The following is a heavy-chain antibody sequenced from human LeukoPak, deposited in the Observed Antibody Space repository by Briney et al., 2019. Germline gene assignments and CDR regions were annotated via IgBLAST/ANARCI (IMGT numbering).Heavy chain of an antibody. D-gene: IGHD5-18*01. J-gene: IGHJ4*02. CDR1: GGSISSYY. V-gene: IGHV4-59*01. CDR2: IYYSGST. Sequence: SETLSLTCTVSGGSISSYYWSWIRQPPGKGLEWIGYIYYSGSTNYNPSLKSRVTISVDTSKNQFSLKLSSVTAADTAVYYCARGFRGYSYGYLVSEAGPFDYWGQGTLVTVSS. CDR3: ARGFRGYSYGYLVSEAGPFDY.